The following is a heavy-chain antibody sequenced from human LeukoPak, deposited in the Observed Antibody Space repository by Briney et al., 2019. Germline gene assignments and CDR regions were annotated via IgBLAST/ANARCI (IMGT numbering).Heavy chain of an antibody. CDR1: GGTFSSYA. J-gene: IGHJ6*03. Sequence: SVKVSCKASGGTFSSYAISWVRQAPGQGLEWMGGILPIFGTANYAQKFQGRVTITADKSTSTAYMELSSLRSEDTAVYYCAREESALGAYYYYMDVWGKGTTVTISS. CDR2: ILPIFGTA. CDR3: AREESALGAYYYYMDV. V-gene: IGHV1-69*06. D-gene: IGHD3-10*01.